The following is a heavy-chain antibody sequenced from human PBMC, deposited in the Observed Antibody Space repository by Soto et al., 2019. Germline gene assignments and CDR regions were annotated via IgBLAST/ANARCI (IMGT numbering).Heavy chain of an antibody. CDR2: ITSNSDHI. CDR1: GFMFSAYT. J-gene: IGHJ4*02. CDR3: ATPYYYNH. Sequence: GGSLRLSCAAPGFMFSAYTMSWVRQAPGKGLEWLSSITSNSDHIDYADSVRGRFTVSRDHARKSLYLQMDSLGAEDTGVYYCATPYYYNHWGPGTLVTVSS. V-gene: IGHV3-21*01.